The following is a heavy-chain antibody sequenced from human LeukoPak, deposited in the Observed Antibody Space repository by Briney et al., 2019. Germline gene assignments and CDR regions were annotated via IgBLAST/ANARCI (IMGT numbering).Heavy chain of an antibody. CDR1: GFTFSSYS. J-gene: IGHJ5*02. Sequence: GGSLRLSCAASGFTFSSYSMNWVRQAPGKGLEWVSSISSSSSYIYYADSVKGRFTISRDSAKNSLYLQMNSLRAEDTAVYYCARDPYDFWSGYSYNWFDPWGQGTLVTVSS. D-gene: IGHD3-3*01. CDR3: ARDPYDFWSGYSYNWFDP. CDR2: ISSSSSYI. V-gene: IGHV3-21*01.